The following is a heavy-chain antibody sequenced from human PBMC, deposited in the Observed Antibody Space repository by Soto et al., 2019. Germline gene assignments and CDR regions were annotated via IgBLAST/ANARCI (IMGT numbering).Heavy chain of an antibody. Sequence: GESLKISCKGSGYSFTSYWIGWVRQMPGKGLEWMGVIYPGDSDTRYSPSFKGQVTTSAEKPITTAYLQMNSLKTEDTAVYYCTTVSEYLVLRYFDWAMDVWGQGTTVTVSS. J-gene: IGHJ6*02. D-gene: IGHD3-9*01. CDR1: GYSFTSYW. V-gene: IGHV5-51*04. CDR2: IYPGDSDT. CDR3: TTVSEYLVLRYFDWAMDV.